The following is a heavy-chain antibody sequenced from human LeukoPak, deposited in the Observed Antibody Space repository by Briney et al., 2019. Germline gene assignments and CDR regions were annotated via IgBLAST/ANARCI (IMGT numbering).Heavy chain of an antibody. V-gene: IGHV4-59*12. CDR1: GGSISSYY. CDR2: IYYSGST. J-gene: IGHJ6*03. CDR3: ARVLVVPAAMTYYYYMDV. Sequence: SETLSLTCTVSGGSISSYYWSWIRQPPGKGLEWIGYIYYSGSTNYNPSLKSRVTISVDTSKNQFSLKLSSVTAADTAVYYCARVLVVPAAMTYYYYMDVWGKGTTVTISS. D-gene: IGHD2-2*01.